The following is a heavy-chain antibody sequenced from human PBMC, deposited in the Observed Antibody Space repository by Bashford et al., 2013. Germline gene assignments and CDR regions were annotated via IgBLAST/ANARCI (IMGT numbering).Heavy chain of an antibody. Sequence: VRQAPGKGLEWVATISYDGGNKYYADSVKGRFTISRDNSKNTLYLQMNSLRAEDTAVYYCAKPRGDYGDYVGYYYGMDVWGQGDHGHRLL. J-gene: IGHJ6*02. CDR2: ISYDGGNK. CDR3: AKPRGDYGDYVGYYYGMDV. D-gene: IGHD4-17*01. V-gene: IGHV3-30*18.